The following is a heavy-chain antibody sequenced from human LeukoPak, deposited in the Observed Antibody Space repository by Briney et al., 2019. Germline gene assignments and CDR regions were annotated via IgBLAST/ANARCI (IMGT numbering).Heavy chain of an antibody. D-gene: IGHD3-10*01. J-gene: IGHJ4*02. V-gene: IGHV3-73*01. CDR3: TSRLLPSYYGSGRTRSDY. Sequence: PGGSLKLSCAASGFTFSGSAMHWVRQASGKGLEWVGRIRSKANSYATAYAASVKGRFTISRDDSKNTTYLQMNSLKTEDTAVYYCTSRLLPSYYGSGRTRSDYWGQGTLVTVSS. CDR2: IRSKANSYAT. CDR1: GFTFSGSA.